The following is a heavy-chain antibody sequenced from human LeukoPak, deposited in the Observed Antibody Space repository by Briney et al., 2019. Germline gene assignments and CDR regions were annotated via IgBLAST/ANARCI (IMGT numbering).Heavy chain of an antibody. Sequence: SETLSLACAVYGGSLSGYYWSWVRQPPGRGLEWIGEINRSGSANYNPSLKSRVTVSIDTSKNQFSLKLSSVTAADTAVYYCARDDYSTRFDPWGQGTLVTVSS. CDR2: INRSGSA. CDR3: ARDDYSTRFDP. CDR1: GGSLSGYY. J-gene: IGHJ5*02. D-gene: IGHD4-11*01. V-gene: IGHV4-34*01.